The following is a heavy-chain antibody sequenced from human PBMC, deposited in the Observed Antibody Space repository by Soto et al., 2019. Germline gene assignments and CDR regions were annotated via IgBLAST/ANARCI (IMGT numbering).Heavy chain of an antibody. CDR2: ISFEGSKK. CDR3: AKGGSSSARYFDR. CDR1: GFIFSGYG. D-gene: IGHD6-6*01. V-gene: IGHV3-30*18. Sequence: QVQLVESGGGVVQPGGSLRLSCAASGFIFSGYGMHRVRQAPGKGLEWVAVISFEGSKKYYANSVEGRFTISRDNSKNTLFLQMNSLRAEDTAVYYCAKGGSSSARYFDRWGQGALVTVSS. J-gene: IGHJ5*02.